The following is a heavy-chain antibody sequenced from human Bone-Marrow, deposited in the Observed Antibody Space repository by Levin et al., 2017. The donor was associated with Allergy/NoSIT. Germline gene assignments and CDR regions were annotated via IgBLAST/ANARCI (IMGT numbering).Heavy chain of an antibody. V-gene: IGHV1-69*13. Sequence: ASVKVSCKASGGTFSSYAISWVRQAPGQGLEWMGGIIPIFGTANYAQKFQGRVTITADESTSTAYMELSSLRSEDTAVYYCARDRNDDYARDAFDIWGQGTMVTVSS. D-gene: IGHD4-17*01. CDR2: IIPIFGTA. CDR3: ARDRNDDYARDAFDI. CDR1: GGTFSSYA. J-gene: IGHJ3*02.